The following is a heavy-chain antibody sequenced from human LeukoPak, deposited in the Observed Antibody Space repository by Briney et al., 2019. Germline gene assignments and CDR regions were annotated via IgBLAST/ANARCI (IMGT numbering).Heavy chain of an antibody. CDR2: IYYSGRT. Sequence: SETLSLTCTVSGGXISSYYCSWIRQPPGKGREWMGHIYYSGRTHYNPSLKSRVTISVDTSKNQFSLKLSSVTAADTAVYYCARGAYYYDSSGYYYGRYFDLWGRGTLVTVSS. J-gene: IGHJ2*01. CDR3: ARGAYYYDSSGYYYGRYFDL. D-gene: IGHD3-22*01. V-gene: IGHV4-59*01. CDR1: GGXISSYY.